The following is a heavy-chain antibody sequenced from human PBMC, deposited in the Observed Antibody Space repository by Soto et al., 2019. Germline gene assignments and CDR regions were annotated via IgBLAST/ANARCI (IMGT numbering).Heavy chain of an antibody. CDR3: ARFDPYYASDY. CDR1: GFTFTNYG. Sequence: QEQLVESGGGVAQPGRSLRLSCAASGFTFTNYGMQWVRQAPGKGLEWVAVVWYDGINKHYAESVKGRFTSSRDNSENTLFLQMNRLRVEDTAVYHCARFDPYYASDYWGQGTLVTVSS. J-gene: IGHJ4*02. D-gene: IGHD3-3*01. CDR2: VWYDGINK. V-gene: IGHV3-33*01.